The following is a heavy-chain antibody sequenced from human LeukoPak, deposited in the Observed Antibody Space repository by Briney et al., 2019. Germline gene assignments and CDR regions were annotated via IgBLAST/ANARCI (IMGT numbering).Heavy chain of an antibody. V-gene: IGHV3-21*01. CDR3: ASETKRGYSYGSPTDAFDI. J-gene: IGHJ3*02. D-gene: IGHD5-18*01. Sequence: PGGFLRLSCIAPGLTFSRYSMNWVRQAPGKGLEWVSSISTSSSYIYYADSLKGRFTISRDNARNSLYLQMNSLRAEDTALYYCASETKRGYSYGSPTDAFDIWGQGTLVTVSS. CDR2: ISTSSSYI. CDR1: GLTFSRYS.